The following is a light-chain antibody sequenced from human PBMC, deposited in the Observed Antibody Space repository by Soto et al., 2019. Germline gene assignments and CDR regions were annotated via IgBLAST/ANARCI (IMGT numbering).Light chain of an antibody. V-gene: IGKV1-39*01. J-gene: IGKJ1*01. CDR3: QQSYRTPQT. Sequence: DIQMTQSPSSLSASVGDRVTITCRASQSISSYLNWYQQKPGKAPKLLIYAASSLQSGVPSRLSGSGSGTDFTLTISSLQPEDFATYYCQQSYRTPQTFGQGTKVEIK. CDR1: QSISSY. CDR2: AAS.